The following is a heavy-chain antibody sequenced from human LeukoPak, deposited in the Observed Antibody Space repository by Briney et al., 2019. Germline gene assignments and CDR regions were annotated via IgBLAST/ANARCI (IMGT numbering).Heavy chain of an antibody. CDR1: GFTFSSYA. J-gene: IGHJ4*02. CDR3: AREYSSGYYYRPALDY. D-gene: IGHD3-22*01. Sequence: GGSLRLSCAASGFTFSSYAMHWVRQAPGKGLEWVAVISYDGSNKYYADSVKGRFTISRDNSKNTLYLQMNSLRAEDTAVYYCAREYSSGYYYRPALDYWGQGTLVTVSS. CDR2: ISYDGSNK. V-gene: IGHV3-30-3*01.